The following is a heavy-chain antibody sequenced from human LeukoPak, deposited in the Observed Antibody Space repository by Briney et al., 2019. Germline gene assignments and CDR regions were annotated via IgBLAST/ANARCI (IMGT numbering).Heavy chain of an antibody. CDR1: GGSISSGGYY. J-gene: IGHJ5*02. CDR3: ARDIVVVPAAIRGISWFDP. CDR2: IYYSGST. Sequence: SETLSLTCTVSGGSISSGGYYWSWIRQHPGKGLEWIGYIYYSGSTNYNPSLKSRVTMSVDTSKNQFSLKLSSVTAADTAVYYCARDIVVVPAAIRGISWFDPWGQGTLVTVSS. V-gene: IGHV4-61*08. D-gene: IGHD2-2*02.